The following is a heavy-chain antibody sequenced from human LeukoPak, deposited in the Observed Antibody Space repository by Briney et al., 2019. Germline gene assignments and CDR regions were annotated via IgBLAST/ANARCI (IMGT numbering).Heavy chain of an antibody. CDR3: ARGSSGYYPSFDY. CDR2: INHSGTT. CDR1: GGSFSGYY. J-gene: IGHJ4*02. Sequence: SETLSLTCAVYGGSFSGYYWSWIRQPPGKGLEWVGEINHSGTTNYNPSLKSRVTISVDTSKNQFSLKLSSVTAADTAVYYCARGSSGYYPSFDYWGQGTLVTVSS. D-gene: IGHD3-22*01. V-gene: IGHV4-34*01.